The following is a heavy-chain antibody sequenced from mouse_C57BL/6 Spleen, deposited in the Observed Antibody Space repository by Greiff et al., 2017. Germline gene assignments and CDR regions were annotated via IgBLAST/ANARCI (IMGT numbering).Heavy chain of an antibody. CDR2: IDPSDSET. V-gene: IGHV1-52*01. Sequence: VQLQQPGAELVRPGSSVKLSCKASGYTFTSYWMHWVKQRPIQGLEWIGNIDPSDSETHYNQKFKDKATLTVDKSSSTAYMQLSSLTSEDSAVYYCARGPPTVVAWFAYWGQGTLVTVSA. CDR1: GYTFTSYW. J-gene: IGHJ3*01. CDR3: ARGPPTVVAWFAY. D-gene: IGHD1-1*01.